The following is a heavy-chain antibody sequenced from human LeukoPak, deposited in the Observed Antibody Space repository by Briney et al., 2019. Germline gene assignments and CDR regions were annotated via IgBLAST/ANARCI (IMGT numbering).Heavy chain of an antibody. CDR1: GGSISSGGYS. CDR2: IYHSGST. V-gene: IGHV4-30-2*01. J-gene: IGHJ3*02. Sequence: PSQTLSLSCAVSGGSISSGGYSWSWIRQPPGKGLEWIGYIYHSGSTYYNPSLKSRVTISVDRSKNQFSLKLSSVTAADTAVYYCASISWYDAFDIWGQGTMVTVSS. D-gene: IGHD6-13*01. CDR3: ASISWYDAFDI.